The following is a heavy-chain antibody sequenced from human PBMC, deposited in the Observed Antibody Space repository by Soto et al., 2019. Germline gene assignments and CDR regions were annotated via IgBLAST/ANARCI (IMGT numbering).Heavy chain of an antibody. CDR1: GFMFSRYA. D-gene: IGHD1-26*01. CDR2: ISSDGNDQ. J-gene: IGHJ6*02. V-gene: IGHV3-30*09. Sequence: PGGSLRLSCTASGFMFSRYAMHWVRQAPGKGLEWVAAISSDGNDQYYVDSVKGRFDISRDNSKNTVFLQMSSLRPEDTAVYYCARPTATTVYFQFYGLDVWGQGTPVTVSS. CDR3: ARPTATTVYFQFYGLDV.